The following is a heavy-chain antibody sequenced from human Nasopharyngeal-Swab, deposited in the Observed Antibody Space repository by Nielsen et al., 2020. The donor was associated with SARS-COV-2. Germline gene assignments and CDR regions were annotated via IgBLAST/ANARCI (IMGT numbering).Heavy chain of an antibody. J-gene: IGHJ6*02. CDR3: ARGTVYYYDSSGYYYYYGMDV. CDR2: INHSGST. D-gene: IGHD3-22*01. Sequence: WIRQPPGKGLEWIGEINHSGSTNYNPSLKSRVTISVDTSKNQFSLKLSSVTAADTAVYYCARGTVYYYDSSGYYYYYGMDVWGQGTTVTASS. V-gene: IGHV4-34*01.